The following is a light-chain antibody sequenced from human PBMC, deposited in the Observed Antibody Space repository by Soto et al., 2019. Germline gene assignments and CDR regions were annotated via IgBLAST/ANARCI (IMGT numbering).Light chain of an antibody. V-gene: IGKV3-20*01. Sequence: EIVLTQSPGTLSLSPGERATLSCRASQSVSSNYLAWYHQKPGQAPRLLIYGASTRDTGISARFSGSGSGTEFTLTISSLQPDDFATYYCQHYNSYGTFGQGTKVDIK. J-gene: IGKJ1*01. CDR1: QSVSSNY. CDR3: QHYNSYGT. CDR2: GAS.